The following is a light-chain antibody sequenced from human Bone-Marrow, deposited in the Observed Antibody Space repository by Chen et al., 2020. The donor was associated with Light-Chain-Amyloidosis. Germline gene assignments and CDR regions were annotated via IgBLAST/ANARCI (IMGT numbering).Light chain of an antibody. CDR3: SSYTITITLV. Sequence: QSALTQPASVSGSPGQALTISCTGTSSDVGGDNHVSWYQQHPDKAPKLMIYEVTNRPSWVPDRFSGSKSDNTASLTISGLQPEDEADYFCSSYTITITLVFGSGTRVTVL. CDR2: EVT. J-gene: IGLJ1*01. CDR1: SSDVGGDNH. V-gene: IGLV2-14*01.